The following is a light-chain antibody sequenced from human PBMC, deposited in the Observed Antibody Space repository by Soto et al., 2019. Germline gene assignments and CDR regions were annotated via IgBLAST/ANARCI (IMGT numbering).Light chain of an antibody. CDR3: QQNYSPPPIT. J-gene: IGKJ5*01. V-gene: IGKV1D-12*01. CDR1: PEIHNW. CDR2: GAT. Sequence: DVHMTQSPSSVSATVGDTVTITCRASPEIHNWLAWYQQKPGRAPRLLIYGATSLQSGVPSRFSGSGSGTEFTLTISSLQPEDFATYYCQQNYSPPPITFGQGTRLEIK.